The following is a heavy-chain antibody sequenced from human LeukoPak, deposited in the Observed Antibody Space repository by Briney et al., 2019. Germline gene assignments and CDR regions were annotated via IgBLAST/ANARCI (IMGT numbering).Heavy chain of an antibody. Sequence: PGGSLRLSCAASGFTFSIYTMNWVRQAPGKGLEWVSYISSSSTTIYYADSVKGRFTISRDNAKNSVYLQMNSLRDEDTAVYYCARDFSVTNAFDIWGQGTMVSVSS. D-gene: IGHD3-3*01. CDR2: ISSSSTTI. V-gene: IGHV3-48*02. J-gene: IGHJ3*02. CDR3: ARDFSVTNAFDI. CDR1: GFTFSIYT.